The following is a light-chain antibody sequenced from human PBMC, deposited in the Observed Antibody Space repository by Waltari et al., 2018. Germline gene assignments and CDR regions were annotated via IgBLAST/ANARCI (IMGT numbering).Light chain of an antibody. CDR1: SSDVGGHDF. CDR3: SSYTSTSTPYNV. CDR2: GVS. J-gene: IGLJ6*01. Sequence: QSALTQPASVSGSPGQSITLSCTGTSSDVGGHDFVSWVHQSPGKAPKLSIYGVSDRPSGVSNRFSGSKSGNTASLTISGLQTEDEADYYCSSYTSTSTPYNVFGSGTKVTVL. V-gene: IGLV2-14*03.